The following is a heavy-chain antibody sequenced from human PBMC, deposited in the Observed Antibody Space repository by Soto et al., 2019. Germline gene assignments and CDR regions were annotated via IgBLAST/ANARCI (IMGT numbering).Heavy chain of an antibody. Sequence: EVPLLESGGGLVQTGGSLRLSCVTYTVTLSSYAMTWVRQAPGKGLEWVSIISPSGGDTYYADSVKGRVTISSDHSINTLDAQVDGLSCEDKVLYYCARGCGSPDPWGQGTLVTVSS. CDR2: ISPSGGDT. J-gene: IGHJ5*02. D-gene: IGHD5-18*01. CDR1: TVTLSSYA. V-gene: IGHV3-23*01. CDR3: ARGCGSPDP.